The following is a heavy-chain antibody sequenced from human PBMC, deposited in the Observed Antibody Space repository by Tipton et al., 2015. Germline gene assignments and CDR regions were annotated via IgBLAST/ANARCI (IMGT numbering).Heavy chain of an antibody. Sequence: TLSLTCAVSAYSISSDYYWGWIRQPPGKGLEWIGSISHSGNTYYNPSLKSRVTMSVDMSKNQFSLKLSSVTAADTAVYYCARGHYVSRMDVWGQGTTVTVSS. V-gene: IGHV4-38-2*01. CDR3: ARGHYVSRMDV. J-gene: IGHJ6*02. CDR1: AYSISSDYY. D-gene: IGHD3-10*01. CDR2: ISHSGNT.